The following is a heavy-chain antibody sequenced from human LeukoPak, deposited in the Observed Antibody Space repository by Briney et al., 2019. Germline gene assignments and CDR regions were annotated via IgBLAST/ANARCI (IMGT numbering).Heavy chain of an antibody. CDR1: GGSISSSDYY. D-gene: IGHD4-23*01. CDR3: ARTVGTHRFNY. J-gene: IGHJ4*02. CDR2: IYYNGNT. Sequence: SETLSLTCTVPGGSISSSDYYWGWIRQPPGERLEWIGTIYYNGNTYYNPSLQSRVIISVDTSKNQFSLKLTSVTAPDTAVYYCARTVGTHRFNYWGQGILVTVSS. V-gene: IGHV4-39*01.